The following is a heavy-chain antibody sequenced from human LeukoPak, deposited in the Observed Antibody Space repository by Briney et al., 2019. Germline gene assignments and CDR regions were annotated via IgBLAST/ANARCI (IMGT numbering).Heavy chain of an antibody. V-gene: IGHV3-23*01. CDR3: AKAADNFDM. Sequence: PGGSLRLSCAASGFTFSSYAMSWVRQAPGKGLEWVSAISGSGGSTYYADSVKGRFTISRDNGKNTVYLEVNSLRVEDTALYYCAKAADNFDMWGQGTMVTVSS. CDR2: ISGSGGST. CDR1: GFTFSSYA. J-gene: IGHJ3*02. D-gene: IGHD2-15*01.